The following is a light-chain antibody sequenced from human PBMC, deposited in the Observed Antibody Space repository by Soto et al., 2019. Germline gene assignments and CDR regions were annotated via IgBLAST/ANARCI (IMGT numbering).Light chain of an antibody. CDR2: KAS. V-gene: IGKV1-5*03. CDR1: QSISRW. CDR3: QQYDSYSWT. Sequence: HMTQSPSSLSASLVDRVAIAFLASQSISRWLACFQQKPGKAPKPLIYKASNLEDGVPTRFSGSGSGTEFTLPISSLQPDDFATYYCQQYDSYSWTFGQGTKVDNK. J-gene: IGKJ1*01.